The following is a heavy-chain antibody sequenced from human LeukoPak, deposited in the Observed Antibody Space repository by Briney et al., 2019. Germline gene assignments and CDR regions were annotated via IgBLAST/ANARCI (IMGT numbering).Heavy chain of an antibody. CDR2: IYYSGNT. D-gene: IGHD6-19*01. CDR3: ARHRSGRYRIGYYYGMDV. Sequence: PSETLSLTCTVSGGSISSYYWSWIRHPPGKGLEWIGYIYYSGNTNYNPSLKSRVTISVDTSKNQFSLKLSSVTAADTAVYYCARHRSGRYRIGYYYGMDVWGQGTTVTVSS. CDR1: GGSISSYY. J-gene: IGHJ6*02. V-gene: IGHV4-59*08.